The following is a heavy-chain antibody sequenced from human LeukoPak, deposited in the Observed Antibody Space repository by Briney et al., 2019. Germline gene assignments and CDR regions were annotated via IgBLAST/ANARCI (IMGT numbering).Heavy chain of an antibody. V-gene: IGHV3-23*01. CDR1: GFTFSSYA. Sequence: GGSLRLSCAASGFTFSSYAMGWVRQAPGKGLEWVSGISGNGASTYYADSVKGRFTISRDNSKNTLYLQMNSLRAEDTAVYYCAKRLGVVVPGAYYFDYWGQGTLVTVSS. CDR2: ISGNGAST. J-gene: IGHJ4*02. D-gene: IGHD3-22*01. CDR3: AKRLGVVVPGAYYFDY.